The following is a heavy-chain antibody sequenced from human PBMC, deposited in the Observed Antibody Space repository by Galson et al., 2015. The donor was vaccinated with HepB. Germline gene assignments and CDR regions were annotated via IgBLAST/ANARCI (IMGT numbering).Heavy chain of an antibody. CDR1: GFTFSSYG. V-gene: IGHV3-30*18. Sequence: SLRLSCAASGFTFSSYGMHWVRQAPGKGLEWVAVISYDGSNKYYADSVKGRFTISRDNSKNTLYLQMNSLRAEDTAVYYCAKGPIEEYSGSYLDYWGQGTLVTVSS. D-gene: IGHD1-26*01. J-gene: IGHJ4*02. CDR2: ISYDGSNK. CDR3: AKGPIEEYSGSYLDY.